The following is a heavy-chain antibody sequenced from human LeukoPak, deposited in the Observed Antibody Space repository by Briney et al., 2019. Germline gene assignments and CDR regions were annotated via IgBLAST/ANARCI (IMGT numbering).Heavy chain of an antibody. D-gene: IGHD6-6*01. V-gene: IGHV4-30-4*01. CDR2: IYYSGST. Sequence: SETLSLTCTVSGGSISSGDYYWSWIRQPPGKGLEWIGYIYYSGSTYYNPSLKSRVTISVDTSKNQFSLKLSSVTAADTAVYYCARVEEVSHFDYWGQGTLVTVSS. CDR3: ARVEEVSHFDY. J-gene: IGHJ4*02. CDR1: GGSISSGDYY.